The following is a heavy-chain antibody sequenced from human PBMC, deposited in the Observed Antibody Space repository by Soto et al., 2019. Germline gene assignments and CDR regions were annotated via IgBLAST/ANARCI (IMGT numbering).Heavy chain of an antibody. J-gene: IGHJ6*02. D-gene: IGHD2-2*02. V-gene: IGHV1-18*01. Sequence: QVQLVQSGAEVRKPGASVKVSCKASGYTFTSYGITWVRQAPGQGLEWMGWISSYNGNTNYAQKFQGRVTMTTDTSTSTAYIELRSLRSDDTAVYYCTLGYCSSTSCYTGYYYYAMDVWGQGTTVTVSS. CDR2: ISSYNGNT. CDR3: TLGYCSSTSCYTGYYYYAMDV. CDR1: GYTFTSYG.